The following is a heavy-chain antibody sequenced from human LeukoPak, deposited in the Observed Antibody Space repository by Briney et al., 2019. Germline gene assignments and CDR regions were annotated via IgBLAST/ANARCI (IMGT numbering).Heavy chain of an antibody. CDR3: ARGGGLAVVTYYGMDV. V-gene: IGHV3-48*04. CDR2: ISSSGSTI. Sequence: KAGGSLRLSCAASGFTFSSYGMHWVRQAPGKGLEWVSYISSSGSTIYYADSVKGRFTISRDNAKNSLYLQMNSLRAEDTAVYYCARGGGLAVVTYYGMDVWGQGTTVTVSS. CDR1: GFTFSSYG. D-gene: IGHD2-21*01. J-gene: IGHJ6*02.